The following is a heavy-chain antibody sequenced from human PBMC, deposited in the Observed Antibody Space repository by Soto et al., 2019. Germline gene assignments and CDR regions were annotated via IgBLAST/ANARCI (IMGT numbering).Heavy chain of an antibody. Sequence: ASVKVSCKASGYTFTSYGISWVRQAPGQGLEWMGWISAYNGNTNYAQKLQGRVTMTTDTSTSTAYMELRSLRSDDTALYYCARDRYYYDSSGYFGLSYFDYGAKGFLVTVS. D-gene: IGHD3-22*01. CDR2: ISAYNGNT. V-gene: IGHV1-18*01. J-gene: IGHJ4*02. CDR1: GYTFTSYG. CDR3: ARDRYYYDSSGYFGLSYFDY.